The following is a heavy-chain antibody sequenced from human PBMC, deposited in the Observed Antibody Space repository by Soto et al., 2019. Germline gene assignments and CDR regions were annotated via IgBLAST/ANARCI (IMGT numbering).Heavy chain of an antibody. V-gene: IGHV3-49*03. Sequence: GGSLRLSWTASGFTFGDYAMSWFRQAPWKGLEWVGFIRSKAYGGTTEYAASVKGRFTISRDDSKSIAYLQMNSLKTEDTAVYYCTRFPEYSSSSFDYWGQGTLVTVSS. CDR2: IRSKAYGGTT. J-gene: IGHJ4*02. CDR1: GFTFGDYA. D-gene: IGHD6-6*01. CDR3: TRFPEYSSSSFDY.